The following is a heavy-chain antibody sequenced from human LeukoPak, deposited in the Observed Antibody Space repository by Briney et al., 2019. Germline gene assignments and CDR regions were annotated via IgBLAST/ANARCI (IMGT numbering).Heavy chain of an antibody. CDR2: VSGSNGDT. V-gene: IGHV1-18*01. D-gene: IGHD3-22*01. CDR3: ARDYYDPP. J-gene: IGHJ5*02. Sequence: GASVKVSCKASGYTFTSYGISWVRQAPGQGLEWMGWVSGSNGDTKYPQKLQGRVTMTTDTSTGTAYMGLRSLRSDDTAVYYCARDYYDPPWGQGTLVTVSS. CDR1: GYTFTSYG.